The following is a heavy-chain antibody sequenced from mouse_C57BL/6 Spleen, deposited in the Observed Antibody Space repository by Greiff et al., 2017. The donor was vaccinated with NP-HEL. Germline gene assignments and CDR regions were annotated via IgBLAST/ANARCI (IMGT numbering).Heavy chain of an antibody. V-gene: IGHV1-82*01. Sequence: VQLVESGPELVKPGASVKISCKASGYAFSSSWMNWVKPRPGTGLEWIGRIYPGDGDTNYNGKFKGKATLTADKSSSTAYMPLSSLASEGAAVYCCARQLTMGGWGKGTTVTVSS. CDR3: ARQLTMGG. D-gene: IGHD1-1*02. CDR1: GYAFSSSW. J-gene: IGHJ4*01. CDR2: IYPGDGDT.